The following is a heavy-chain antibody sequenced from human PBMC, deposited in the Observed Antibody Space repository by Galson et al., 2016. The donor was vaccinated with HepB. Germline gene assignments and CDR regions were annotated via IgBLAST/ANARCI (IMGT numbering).Heavy chain of an antibody. Sequence: SLRLSCAASGFTFRDFPMVWVRQAPGQGPEWVASISSSSATIYYVDSVKGRFAVSRDNAKNSVYLQMNSLRVEDTAVYYCTRDGALPGGWVWIDPWGQGTLVIVSS. CDR2: ISSSSATI. D-gene: IGHD6-19*01. J-gene: IGHJ5*02. CDR1: GFTFRDFP. CDR3: TRDGALPGGWVWIDP. V-gene: IGHV3-48*04.